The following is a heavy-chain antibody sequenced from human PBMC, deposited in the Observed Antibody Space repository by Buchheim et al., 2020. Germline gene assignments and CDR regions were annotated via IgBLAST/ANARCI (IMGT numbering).Heavy chain of an antibody. CDR3: ATVPLRPTNCGGDCYSFDY. V-gene: IGHV4-34*01. J-gene: IGHJ4*02. CDR2: IDHSRST. CDR1: GGSFSDYF. Sequence: QVQLQQWGAGLLKPSETLSLSCAVYGGSFSDYFWSWIRQAPGKGLEWIGEIDHSRSTNYNPSLKSRVTISIDTSKNQFSLKLTSVTAADAAVYYCATVPLRPTNCGGDCYSFDYWGQGTL. D-gene: IGHD2-21*01.